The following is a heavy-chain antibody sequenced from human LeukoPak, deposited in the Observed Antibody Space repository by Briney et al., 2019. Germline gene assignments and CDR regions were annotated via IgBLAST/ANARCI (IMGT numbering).Heavy chain of an antibody. J-gene: IGHJ3*02. CDR2: ISSNGGRT. D-gene: IGHD3-22*01. Sequence: GGSLRLSCAASGSSFDTYEMHWVRRAPGKGLECVSTISSNGGRTYYADSVKGRFTISRDNSKNTLYLQMSSLRADDTSVYYCVKDKYYDNSAYRSGAFDIWGQGTMVTVSS. CDR1: GSSFDTYE. V-gene: IGHV3-64D*09. CDR3: VKDKYYDNSAYRSGAFDI.